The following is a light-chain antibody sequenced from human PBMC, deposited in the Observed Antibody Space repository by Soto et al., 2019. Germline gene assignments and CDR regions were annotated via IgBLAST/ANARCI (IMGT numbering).Light chain of an antibody. CDR1: VSDVGTYDY. V-gene: IGLV2-8*01. Sequence: QSVLTQPPSASGSPGQSVTISCTGTVSDVGTYDYGSWYQQFPGKAPTLMIYEVTRRPSGVPDRFSGSKSGNTASLTVSGLQAEDEAHYYCSSYGGNNNVLFGGGTKLTVL. J-gene: IGLJ2*01. CDR2: EVT. CDR3: SSYGGNNNVL.